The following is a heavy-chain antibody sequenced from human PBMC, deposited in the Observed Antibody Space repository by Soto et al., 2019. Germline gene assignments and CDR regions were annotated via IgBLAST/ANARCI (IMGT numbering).Heavy chain of an antibody. J-gene: IGHJ1*01. CDR1: GYSVTDYA. V-gene: IGHV1-3*01. D-gene: IGHD6-19*01. Sequence: QVHLVQSGAEVKKPGASVRVSCKASGYSVTDYAIHWVRQAPRQTFEWMGWVNPANGHTKYSEKYQGRVTISWETSATTANMELTSLASEVTAVYYCARDSEWLVLGAENFQPWGQGALVTVSS. CDR2: VNPANGHT. CDR3: ARDSEWLVLGAENFQP.